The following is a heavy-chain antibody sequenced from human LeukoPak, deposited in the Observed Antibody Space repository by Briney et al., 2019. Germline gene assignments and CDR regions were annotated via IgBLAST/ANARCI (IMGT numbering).Heavy chain of an antibody. Sequence: GGSLRLSCAASGFTFSSYGMSWVRQAPGKGLEWVSGIRNSGSYTYYADSVKGRFTISRDNAKSSLYLQMNSLRAEDTAVYYCARDYNLGQGTLVTVSS. CDR2: IRNSGSYT. CDR3: ARDYN. CDR1: GFTFSSYG. J-gene: IGHJ4*02. V-gene: IGHV3-21*06.